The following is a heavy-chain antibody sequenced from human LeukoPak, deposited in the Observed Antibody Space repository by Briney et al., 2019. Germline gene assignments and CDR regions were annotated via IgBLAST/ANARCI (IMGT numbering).Heavy chain of an antibody. D-gene: IGHD2-8*02. CDR1: GDSIGSSSYY. V-gene: IGHV4-39*07. Sequence: PSETLSLTCSVSGDSIGSSSYYWGWIRQPPGKGLEWIGNMYYSGSTYFNPSLKSRVTISVDTSKSQFSLKLSSVTAADTAVYYCARAGGFTGGYIFWGQGTLVTVSS. CDR3: ARAGGFTGGYIF. CDR2: MYYSGST. J-gene: IGHJ4*02.